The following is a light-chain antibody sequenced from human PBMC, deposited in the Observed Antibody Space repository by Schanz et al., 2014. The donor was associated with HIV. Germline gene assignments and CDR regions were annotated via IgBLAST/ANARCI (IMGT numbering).Light chain of an antibody. V-gene: IGKV3-20*01. CDR2: ATS. CDR3: QYFGNSGGT. J-gene: IGKJ4*01. CDR1: QSVSSTH. Sequence: EIVLTQSPGTLSLSPGERATLSCRASQSVSSTHVAWYQQKPGQAPRLVIYATSTRAAGIPDRFSGTGSGTDFTLTISRLEPEDFAVYFCQYFGNSGGTFGGGTKVEIK.